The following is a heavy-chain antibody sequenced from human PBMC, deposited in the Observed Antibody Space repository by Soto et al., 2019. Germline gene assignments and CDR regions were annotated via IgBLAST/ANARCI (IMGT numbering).Heavy chain of an antibody. J-gene: IGHJ4*02. CDR3: ARVIVATMNVDY. CDR2: ISAYNGNT. V-gene: IGHV1-18*01. D-gene: IGHD5-12*01. CDR1: GYTFTSYG. Sequence: ASVKVSCKASGYTFTSYGISWVRQAPGQGLEWMGWISAYNGNTNYAQKLQGRVTMTTDTSTSTAYMELRSLRSDDTAVYYRARVIVATMNVDYWGQGTLVTVSS.